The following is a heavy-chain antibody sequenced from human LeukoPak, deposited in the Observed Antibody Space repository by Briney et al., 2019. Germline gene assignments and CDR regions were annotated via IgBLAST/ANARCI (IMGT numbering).Heavy chain of an antibody. J-gene: IGHJ4*02. CDR1: GYTFTSYG. V-gene: IGHV1-18*01. Sequence: ASEKVSCKASGYTFTSYGISWVRQAPGQGLEWVGWVSSYNGDTNYAQRFQGRVTMNTDTSTSTAYMELTSLRSDDTAVYYCARGSYYDYWGQGTLVTVSS. CDR2: VSSYNGDT. CDR3: ARGSYYDY. D-gene: IGHD1-26*01.